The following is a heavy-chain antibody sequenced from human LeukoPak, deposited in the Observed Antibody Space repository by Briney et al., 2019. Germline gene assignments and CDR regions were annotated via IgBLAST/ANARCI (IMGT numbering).Heavy chain of an antibody. CDR1: GGSISSSNW. V-gene: IGHV4-4*02. CDR2: IYHSGST. CDR3: ARVSSGSYYFDS. Sequence: SETLSLTCAISGGSISSSNWWSWVRQPPGKGLEWIGEIYHSGSTNYSPSLKSRVAISVDKSKNQFSLKVTSVTAADTAVYYCARVSSGSYYFDSWGQGTLVTVSS. D-gene: IGHD1-26*01. J-gene: IGHJ4*02.